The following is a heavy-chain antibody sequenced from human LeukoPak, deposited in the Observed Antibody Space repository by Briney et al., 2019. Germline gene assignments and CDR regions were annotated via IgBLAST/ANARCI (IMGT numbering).Heavy chain of an antibody. CDR2: INHSGST. D-gene: IGHD2-15*01. J-gene: IGHJ5*02. V-gene: IGHV4-34*01. CDR1: GGSFSGYY. Sequence: SETLSLTCAVYGGSFSGYYWSWIRQPPGKGLEWIGEINHSGSTNYNPSLKSRVTISVDTSKNQFSLKLSSVTAADTAVYYCARVAPLLGYCSGGSCYSGFDPWGQGTLVTVSS. CDR3: ARVAPLLGYCSGGSCYSGFDP.